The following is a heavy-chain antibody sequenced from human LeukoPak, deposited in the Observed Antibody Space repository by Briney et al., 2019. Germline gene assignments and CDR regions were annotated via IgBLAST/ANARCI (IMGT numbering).Heavy chain of an antibody. Sequence: GGSLRLSCAASGFTFSSYAMSWVRQAPGKGLEWVSGISGSGGDTYYADSVKGRFTISRDNSKNSLYLQMISLRAEDTAVYYCAKDGIAVAGAGYFQPWGQSTLVTVSS. CDR2: ISGSGGDT. D-gene: IGHD6-19*01. V-gene: IGHV3-23*01. CDR1: GFTFSSYA. CDR3: AKDGIAVAGAGYFQP. J-gene: IGHJ1*01.